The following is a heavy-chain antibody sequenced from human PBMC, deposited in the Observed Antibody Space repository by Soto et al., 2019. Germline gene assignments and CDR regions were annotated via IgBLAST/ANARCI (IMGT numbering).Heavy chain of an antibody. D-gene: IGHD4-17*01. V-gene: IGHV1-69*06. J-gene: IGHJ4*02. Sequence: ASVKVSCKASGGTFSSYAISWVRQAPGQGLDWMGGIIPIFGTANYAQKFQGRVTITADKSTSTAYMELSSLRSEDTAVYYCARDRTSAYYGGNSVPYFDYWGQGTLVTVSS. CDR1: GGTFSSYA. CDR2: IIPIFGTA. CDR3: ARDRTSAYYGGNSVPYFDY.